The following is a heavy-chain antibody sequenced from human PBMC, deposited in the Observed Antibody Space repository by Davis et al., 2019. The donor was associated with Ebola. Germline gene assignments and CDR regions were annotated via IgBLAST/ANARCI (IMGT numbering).Heavy chain of an antibody. CDR2: ASPMFDTP. CDR3: ARGRPWLWVATPVRFDS. D-gene: IGHD5-12*01. J-gene: IGHJ4*02. Sequence: AASVKVSCKASGGTFSRYRISWVRQAPGQGLEWMGGASPMFDTPNYAQKFQDRVTITADESTNTAYMELSSLRSDDTAVYYCARGRPWLWVATPVRFDSWGLGTLVIVSS. CDR1: GGTFSRYR. V-gene: IGHV1-69*13.